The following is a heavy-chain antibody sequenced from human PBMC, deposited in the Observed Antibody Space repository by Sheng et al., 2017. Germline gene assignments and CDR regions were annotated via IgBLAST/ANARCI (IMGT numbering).Heavy chain of an antibody. CDR2: TGGDGSGT. V-gene: IGHV3-74*01. CDR3: TRETDIIGDYWFDS. J-gene: IGHJ5*01. D-gene: IGHD3-16*01. Sequence: EGQLVESGGGLVLPGRSLRLSCAASGFAFNRYWMNWVRQGPGKGLEWVSRTGGDGSGTFYADSVKGRFTISRDNARNTVYLQMNNLRSEDTAVYFCTRETDIIGDYWFDSWGQGTLVTVSS. CDR1: GFAFNRYW.